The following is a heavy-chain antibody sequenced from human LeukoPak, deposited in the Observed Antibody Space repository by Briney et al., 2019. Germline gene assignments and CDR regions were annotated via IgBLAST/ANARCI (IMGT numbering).Heavy chain of an antibody. D-gene: IGHD3-22*01. V-gene: IGHV4-59*01. CDR1: GGSISSYF. CDR3: ARTSSGVVDY. J-gene: IGHJ4*02. Sequence: PSETLSLTCTVSGGSISSYFWSWIRQPPGKGLEWIADIHYSETTNYNPSLRSRVTISVDTSKNHFSLKLSSVTAADTAMYYCARTSSGVVDYWGQGTLVTVSS. CDR2: IHYSETT.